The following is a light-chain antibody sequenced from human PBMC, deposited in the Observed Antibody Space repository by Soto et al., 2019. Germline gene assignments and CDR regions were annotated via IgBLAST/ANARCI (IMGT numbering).Light chain of an antibody. V-gene: IGKV3-15*01. Sequence: EIVMTQSPVTLSVSPGERATLSCRASQSVSSNLAWYQQKPGQAPTLLIYGASARATGIPARFSGSGSGTEFTLTISSLQSEDFAVYYCQQSGSSPLTFGGGTKVDIK. CDR1: QSVSSN. CDR3: QQSGSSPLT. CDR2: GAS. J-gene: IGKJ4*01.